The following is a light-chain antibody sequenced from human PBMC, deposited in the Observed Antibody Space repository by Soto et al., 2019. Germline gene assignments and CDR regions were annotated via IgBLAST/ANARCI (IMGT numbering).Light chain of an antibody. CDR2: SND. Sequence: QSVLTQPPSASGTPGQRVTISCSGSSSNIGINYVYWYQQLPGTAPKLLIYSNDQRSSGVPDRFSGSKSGTSASLAISGLLSEDEAEYFCAAWDDSVGGNWLFGGGTKLTVL. CDR1: SSNIGINY. V-gene: IGLV1-47*02. J-gene: IGLJ3*02. CDR3: AAWDDSVGGNWL.